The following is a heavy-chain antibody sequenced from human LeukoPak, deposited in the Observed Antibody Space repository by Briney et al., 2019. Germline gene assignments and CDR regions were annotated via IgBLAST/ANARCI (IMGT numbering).Heavy chain of an antibody. Sequence: SETLSLTCAVYGGSFSGYYWSWIRQPPGKGLEWIGEINHSGSTNYNPSLKSRVTISVDTSKNQFSLKLSSVTAADTAVYYCARGSVVVAATPVLYWFDPWGQGILVTVSS. CDR3: ARGSVVVAATPVLYWFDP. CDR1: GGSFSGYY. CDR2: INHSGST. D-gene: IGHD2-15*01. J-gene: IGHJ5*02. V-gene: IGHV4-34*01.